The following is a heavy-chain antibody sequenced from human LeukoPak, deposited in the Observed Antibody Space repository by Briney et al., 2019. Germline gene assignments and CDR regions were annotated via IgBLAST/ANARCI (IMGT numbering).Heavy chain of an antibody. J-gene: IGHJ6*04. D-gene: IGHD3-9*01. Sequence: ASVKVSCKASGYTFTSYGISWVRQAPVQGLEWMGWISAYNGNTNYAQKLQGRVTMTTDTSTSTAYMELRSLRSDDTAVYYCARDRGVRYFDWLSPAYGMDVWGKGTTVTVSS. CDR1: GYTFTSYG. V-gene: IGHV1-18*04. CDR2: ISAYNGNT. CDR3: ARDRGVRYFDWLSPAYGMDV.